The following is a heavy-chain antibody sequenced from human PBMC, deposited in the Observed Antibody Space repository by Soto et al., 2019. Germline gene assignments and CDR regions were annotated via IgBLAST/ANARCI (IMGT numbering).Heavy chain of an antibody. J-gene: IGHJ4*02. Sequence: QVQLVESGGGVVQPGRSLRLSCAASGFTFSTYGMHWVRQAPGKGLEWVAVLWYDGSYKYYAESVKGRFTISRDNSKTTLYLQMNSLSAEDTAVYYCARHSSGYLYYFDYWGQGALVTVSS. CDR3: ARHSSGYLYYFDY. CDR1: GFTFSTYG. V-gene: IGHV3-33*01. CDR2: LWYDGSYK. D-gene: IGHD6-19*01.